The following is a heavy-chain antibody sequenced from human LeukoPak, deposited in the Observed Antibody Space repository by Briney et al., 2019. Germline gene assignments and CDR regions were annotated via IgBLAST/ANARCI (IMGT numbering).Heavy chain of an antibody. V-gene: IGHV4-59*11. J-gene: IGHJ4*02. CDR3: ARESSTTQTNLFDY. Sequence: TSETLSLTCTVSGDSITSHSYWSWIRQPPGKGLEWIGYLRHSGNTNHNSSFRGRVTFSLDTSKNQFSLILRSVTAADTAIYFCARESSTTQTNLFDYWGQGTLVTVSS. D-gene: IGHD1-14*01. CDR2: LRHSGNT. CDR1: GDSITSHSY.